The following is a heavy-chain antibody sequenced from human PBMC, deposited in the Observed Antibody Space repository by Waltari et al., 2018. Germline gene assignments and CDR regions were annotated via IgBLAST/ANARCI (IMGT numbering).Heavy chain of an antibody. Sequence: QVQLQESGPGLVKPSETLSLTCTVSGGSISSYYWSWIRQPPGKGLEWIGYIYYSGSTNYNPSFKSRVTISVETSKNQFSLKLTSMTAADTAVYYCARGVAAAIDPWGQGTLVTVSS. D-gene: IGHD6-13*01. V-gene: IGHV4-59*01. CDR1: GGSISSYY. CDR3: ARGVAAAIDP. J-gene: IGHJ5*02. CDR2: IYYSGST.